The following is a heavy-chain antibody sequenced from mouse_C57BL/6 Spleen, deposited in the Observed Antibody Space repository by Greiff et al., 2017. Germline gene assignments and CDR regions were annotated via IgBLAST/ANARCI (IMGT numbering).Heavy chain of an antibody. Sequence: QVQLQQPGAELVKPGASVTMSCKASGYTFTSYWITWVKQRPGPGLEWIGDIYPGSGSTNYNEKFKSKATLTVDTSSSTAYMQLSSLTSEDSAVYYCARGVITTVVAPYYFDYWGQGTTLTVSS. CDR3: ARGVITTVVAPYYFDY. V-gene: IGHV1-55*01. J-gene: IGHJ2*01. CDR1: GYTFTSYW. D-gene: IGHD1-1*01. CDR2: IYPGSGST.